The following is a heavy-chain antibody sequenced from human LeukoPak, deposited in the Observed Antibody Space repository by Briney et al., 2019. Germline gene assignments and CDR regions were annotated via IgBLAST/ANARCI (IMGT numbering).Heavy chain of an antibody. J-gene: IGHJ4*02. D-gene: IGHD3-3*01. CDR1: GFTFSSYS. V-gene: IGHV3-21*01. Sequence: GGSPRLSCAASGFTFSSYSMNWVRQAPGKGLGWVSSISSSSSYIYYADSVKGRFTISRDNAKNSLYLQMNSLRAEDTAVYYCAREPEYYDFWSGYSRGVFDYWGQGTLVTVSS. CDR3: AREPEYYDFWSGYSRGVFDY. CDR2: ISSSSSYI.